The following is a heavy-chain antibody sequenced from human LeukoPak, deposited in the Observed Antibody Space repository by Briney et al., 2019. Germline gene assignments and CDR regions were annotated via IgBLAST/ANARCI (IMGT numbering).Heavy chain of an antibody. CDR1: GFTFSSYS. J-gene: IGHJ3*02. V-gene: IGHV3-48*01. Sequence: GGSLRLSCAASGFTFSSYSMKWVRQAPGKGLEWISYISSSSNVEVAYADSVKGRFTISRDNAKNSLYLQMNSLRGDDTAVYYCAREGYYGALDIWGQETMVTVSS. CDR2: ISSSSNVEV. D-gene: IGHD3-10*01. CDR3: AREGYYGALDI.